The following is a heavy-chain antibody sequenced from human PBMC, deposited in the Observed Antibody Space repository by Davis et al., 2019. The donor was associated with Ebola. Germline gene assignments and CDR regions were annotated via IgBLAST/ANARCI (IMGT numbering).Heavy chain of an antibody. Sequence: PGGSLRLSCAASGFTFSSYGMHWVRQAPGKGLEWVAVISYDGSNKYYADSVKGRFTISRDNSKNTLYLQMNSLRAEDTAVYYCAKVRGQGYYGMDVWGKGTTVTVSS. J-gene: IGHJ6*04. CDR1: GFTFSSYG. D-gene: IGHD3-16*01. CDR3: AKVRGQGYYGMDV. V-gene: IGHV3-30*18. CDR2: ISYDGSNK.